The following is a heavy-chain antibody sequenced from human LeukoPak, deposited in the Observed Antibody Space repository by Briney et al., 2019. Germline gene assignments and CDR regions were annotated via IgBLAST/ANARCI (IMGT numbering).Heavy chain of an antibody. V-gene: IGHV1-18*04. Sequence: ASVKVSCKASGYTFTGYYMHWVRQAPGQGLEWMGWISTYNGNTNYAQKLQGRVTMTTDTSTSTAYMELRSLRSDDTAVYYCARDQRSLDYWGQGTLVTVSS. CDR2: ISTYNGNT. J-gene: IGHJ4*02. CDR3: ARDQRSLDY. CDR1: GYTFTGYY.